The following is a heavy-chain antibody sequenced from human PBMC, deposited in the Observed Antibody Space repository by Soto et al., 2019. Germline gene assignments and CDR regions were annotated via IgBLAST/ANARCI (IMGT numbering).Heavy chain of an antibody. V-gene: IGHV3-30*18. Sequence: QVQLVESGGGVVQPGRSLRLSCTASGFSFSSYGMHWVRQAPGKGLEWVAVISYDGSNKYYADSVKGRFTIYRDNSKNPLNLQMHTLRAEDTAVYYCAKSPPCALYGMDVWGQGTTVTVSS. CDR2: ISYDGSNK. J-gene: IGHJ6*02. CDR1: GFSFSSYG. CDR3: AKSPPCALYGMDV.